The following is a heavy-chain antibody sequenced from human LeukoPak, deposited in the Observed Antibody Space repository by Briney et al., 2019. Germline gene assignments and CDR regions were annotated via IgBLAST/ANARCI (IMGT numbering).Heavy chain of an antibody. CDR2: IYTYNGHT. V-gene: IGHV1-18*01. Sequence: ASVKVSCKASGYTFNNYGISWVRQAPGQGLEWMGWIYTYNGHTRYAQNFQGRVTMTTDISTSTAYMEVRSLRSDDTAVYYCARDEKWLLDYWGQGTLVTVSS. CDR3: ARDEKWLLDY. D-gene: IGHD3-22*01. J-gene: IGHJ4*02. CDR1: GYTFNNYG.